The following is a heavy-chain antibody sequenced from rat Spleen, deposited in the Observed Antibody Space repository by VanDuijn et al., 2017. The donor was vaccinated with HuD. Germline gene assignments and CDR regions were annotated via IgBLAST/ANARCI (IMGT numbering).Heavy chain of an antibody. CDR2: ISTGGENT. CDR1: GFTFSDYG. CDR3: TRHGGLRNWFAY. V-gene: IGHV5S13*01. J-gene: IGHJ3*01. D-gene: IGHD1-11*01. Sequence: EVQLVESDGGLVQPGRSLKLSCAASGFTFSDYGMAWVRQAPKKGLEWIASISTGGENTYYRDSVKGRFTISRDDTKNTQYLQMDSLGSEDTATYYCTRHGGLRNWFAYWGQGTLVTVSS.